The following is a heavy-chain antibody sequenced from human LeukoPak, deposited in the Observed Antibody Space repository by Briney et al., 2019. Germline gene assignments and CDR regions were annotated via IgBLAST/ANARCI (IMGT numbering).Heavy chain of an antibody. Sequence: HPGGSLRLSCAASGFTFSSSDMHWVRQAPGKGLEYISSITSNGGSTYYANSVKGRFTISRDNSKNTLYLQMGSLRAEDMAVYYCARGLWFGSALYYFDYWGQGALVTVSS. V-gene: IGHV3-64*01. J-gene: IGHJ4*02. CDR2: ITSNGGST. CDR1: GFTFSSSD. D-gene: IGHD3-10*01. CDR3: ARGLWFGSALYYFDY.